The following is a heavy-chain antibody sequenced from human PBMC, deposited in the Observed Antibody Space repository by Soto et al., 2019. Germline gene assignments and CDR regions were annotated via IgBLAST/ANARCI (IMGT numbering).Heavy chain of an antibody. D-gene: IGHD3-10*02. CDR1: GGSVSGYY. J-gene: IGHJ4*02. CDR3: ARGGEMFGWGISPFDD. V-gene: IGHV4-34*01. CDR2: TNHIGST. Sequence: ETLSLTCSVYGGSVSGYYLSWIRQPPGKGLEWIGETNHIGSTVYIPSLKSRVTISVDTSKNQFSLKMRSVTAADTAVYYCARGGEMFGWGISPFDDWGQGTLVTVSS.